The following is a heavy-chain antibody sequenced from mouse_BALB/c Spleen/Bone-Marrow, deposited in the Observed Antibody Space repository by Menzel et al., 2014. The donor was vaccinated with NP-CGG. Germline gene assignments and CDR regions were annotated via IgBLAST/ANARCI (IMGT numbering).Heavy chain of an antibody. Sequence: VQLKESGGGLVQPGGSRKLSCAASGFTFSGFGMHWVRQAPEKGLEWVAYIRRGSSTIYYADTVKGRFTISRDNPKNTLFLQMTSLRSEDTAMYYCARSGITTGSYWYFDIWGAGTTVTVSS. CDR1: GFTFSGFG. CDR3: ARSGITTGSYWYFDI. J-gene: IGHJ1*01. D-gene: IGHD1-1*01. CDR2: IRRGSSTI. V-gene: IGHV5-17*02.